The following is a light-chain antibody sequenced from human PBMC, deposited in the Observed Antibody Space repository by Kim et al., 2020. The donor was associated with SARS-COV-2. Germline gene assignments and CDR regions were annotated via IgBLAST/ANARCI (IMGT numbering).Light chain of an antibody. CDR1: QSVSSN. CDR3: QQYNNWRT. CDR2: GAS. Sequence: EIVMTQSPATLSVSPGERATLSCRASQSVSSNLAWYQQKPGQAPRLLIYGASTRATGIPARFSGSGSGTEFTLTISSLQSEDFAVYYCQQYNNWRTFGRGTKLEI. J-gene: IGKJ2*01. V-gene: IGKV3-15*01.